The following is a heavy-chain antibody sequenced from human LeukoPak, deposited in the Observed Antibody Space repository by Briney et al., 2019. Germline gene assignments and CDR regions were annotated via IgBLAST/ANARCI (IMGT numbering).Heavy chain of an antibody. D-gene: IGHD1-1*01. CDR2: IGSSGSDI. V-gene: IGHV3-11*01. CDR1: GFTFGDYS. Sequence: GGSLRLSCAASGFTFGDYSMSWIRQAPGRGLEWVSCIGSSGSDIYYADSVKGRFTISRDNAKSSLYLQVNSLRAEDTAVYHCARDYNWIPDNWGQGTLVTVSS. J-gene: IGHJ4*02. CDR3: ARDYNWIPDN.